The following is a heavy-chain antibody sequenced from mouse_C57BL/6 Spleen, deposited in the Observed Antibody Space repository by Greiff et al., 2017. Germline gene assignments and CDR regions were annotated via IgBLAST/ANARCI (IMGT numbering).Heavy chain of an antibody. CDR2: IDPETGGT. V-gene: IGHV1-15*01. CDR1: GYTFTDYE. Sequence: QVQLQQSGAELVRPGASVTLSCKASGYTFTDYEMHWVKQTPVHGLEWIGAIDPETGGTAYNQKFKGKAILTADKSSCTAYMELRSLTSEDSAVYYCTRPAYDYERAWFAYWGQGTLVTVSA. CDR3: TRPAYDYERAWFAY. J-gene: IGHJ3*01. D-gene: IGHD2-4*01.